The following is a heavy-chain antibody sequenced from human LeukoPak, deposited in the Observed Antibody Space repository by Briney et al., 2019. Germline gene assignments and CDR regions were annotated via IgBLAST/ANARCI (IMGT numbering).Heavy chain of an antibody. CDR1: GFTFPSNW. CDR2: IKEDGSAK. D-gene: IGHD3-10*01. J-gene: IGHJ4*02. Sequence: GVSLRLSCAASGFTFPSNWMSWVRQAPGKGLEWVANIKEDGSAKHYLDSANGRFTISRDNAKNSLYPQMNSRRAEDTAVYYCATQTYGLFDYWGKGTLVTVSS. CDR3: ATQTYGLFDY. V-gene: IGHV3-7*02.